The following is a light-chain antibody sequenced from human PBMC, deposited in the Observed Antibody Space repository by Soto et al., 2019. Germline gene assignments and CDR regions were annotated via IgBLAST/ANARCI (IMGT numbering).Light chain of an antibody. CDR1: QSIGRN. Sequence: EIMMTQSPATLSVSPGERATLSCRASQSIGRNLVWCQQKPGQAPRLLIYAASTRATGVPARFSGSGSGTEFTLTISSLQPDDFATYYCQHYNSYSEAFGQGTKVDIK. V-gene: IGKV3-15*01. CDR3: QHYNSYSEA. CDR2: AAS. J-gene: IGKJ1*01.